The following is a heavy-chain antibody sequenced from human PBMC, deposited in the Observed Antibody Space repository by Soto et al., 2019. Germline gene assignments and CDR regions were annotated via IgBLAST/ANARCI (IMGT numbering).Heavy chain of an antibody. V-gene: IGHV3-23*01. D-gene: IGHD1-26*01. J-gene: IGHJ3*01. Sequence: GGSLRLSCVGSGFIFRAYAMSWVRQAPGKGPEWVSGISGNGLKIDYSDSVKGRFTISRDNSKNTLYLQMNGLSAEDTATYFCAKEGAAYQGALDDAFHLWGQGTMVTVSS. CDR1: GFIFRAYA. CDR2: ISGNGLKI. CDR3: AKEGAAYQGALDDAFHL.